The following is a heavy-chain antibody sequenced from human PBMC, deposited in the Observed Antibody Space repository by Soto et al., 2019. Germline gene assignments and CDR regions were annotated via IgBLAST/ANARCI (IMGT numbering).Heavy chain of an antibody. CDR2: IYWDDDK. V-gene: IGHV2-5*02. CDR1: GFSLSTSGVG. J-gene: IGHJ6*02. D-gene: IGHD4-17*01. CDR3: VTTVSYYYGMDV. Sequence: PGPTLVNPTQTLTLTCTFSGFSLSTSGVGVGWIRQPPGKALEWLALIYWDDDKRYSPSLKSRLTITKDTSKNQVVLTMTNMDPVDTATYYCVTTVSYYYGMDVWGQGTTVTVSS.